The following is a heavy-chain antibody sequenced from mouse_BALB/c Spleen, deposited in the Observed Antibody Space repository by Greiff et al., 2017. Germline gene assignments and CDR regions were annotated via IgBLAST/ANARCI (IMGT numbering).Heavy chain of an antibody. CDR2: ISSGGGST. CDR3: ARHWDNSYAMDY. V-gene: IGHV5-12-1*01. CDR1: GFAFSSYD. J-gene: IGHJ4*01. D-gene: IGHD1-3*01. Sequence: EVQLVESGGGLVNPGGSLKLSCAASGFAFSSYDMSWVRQTPEKRLEWVAYISSGGGSTYYPDTVKGRFTITRDNAKNTLYLQMSSLKSEDTAMYYCARHWDNSYAMDYWGQGTSVTVSA.